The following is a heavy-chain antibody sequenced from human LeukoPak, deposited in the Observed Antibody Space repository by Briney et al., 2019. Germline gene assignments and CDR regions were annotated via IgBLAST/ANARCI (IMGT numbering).Heavy chain of an antibody. CDR2: IYYSGST. CDR3: ARHLNNCGDDCYIFDY. CDR1: GGSIFSYY. Sequence: SEALSLTCAVSGGSIFSYYWSWIRPPPGKGLEWNGYIYYSGSTNYNPSLKSRLTISVDTSKNQFSLRVSSVTAAYAAVYYCARHLNNCGDDCYIFDYWGQGTLVTVSS. V-gene: IGHV4-59*08. J-gene: IGHJ4*02. D-gene: IGHD2-21*01.